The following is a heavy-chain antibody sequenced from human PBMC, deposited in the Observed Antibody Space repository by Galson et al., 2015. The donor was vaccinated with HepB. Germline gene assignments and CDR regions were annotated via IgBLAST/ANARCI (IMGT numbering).Heavy chain of an antibody. CDR1: GYSFTRYW. D-gene: IGHD3-22*01. Sequence: QSGAEVKKSGESLKISCKGSGYSFTRYWIGWVRQMPGKGLEWMAIIYPGDSDIKYSPSFQGQVTISADKSISTAYLQWSSLMASDTAMYYCARHYYDTSGYYGLSAFDIWGQGTMVTVSS. CDR3: ARHYYDTSGYYGLSAFDI. J-gene: IGHJ3*02. CDR2: IYPGDSDI. V-gene: IGHV5-51*01.